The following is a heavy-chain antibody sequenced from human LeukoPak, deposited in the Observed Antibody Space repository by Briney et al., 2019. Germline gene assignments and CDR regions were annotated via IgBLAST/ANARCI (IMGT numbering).Heavy chain of an antibody. V-gene: IGHV1-8*01. Sequence: GASVKVSCKASGYTFTSYDINWVRQATGQGLEWMGWMNPNSGNTGYAQKFQGRVTMTRNTSISTAYVELSSLRSEDTAVYYCARGDSYGYGYGMDVWGQGTTVTVSS. CDR1: GYTFTSYD. D-gene: IGHD5-18*01. CDR2: MNPNSGNT. CDR3: ARGDSYGYGYGMDV. J-gene: IGHJ6*02.